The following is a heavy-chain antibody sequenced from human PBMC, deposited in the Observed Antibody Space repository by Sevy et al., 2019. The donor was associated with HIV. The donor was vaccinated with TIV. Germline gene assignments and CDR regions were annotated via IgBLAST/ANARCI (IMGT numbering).Heavy chain of an antibody. D-gene: IGHD2-2*01. CDR3: ASGCRYTNCVNRLHIDS. CDR2: IWYDGSNK. CDR1: GFTFSDSG. J-gene: IGHJ4*02. Sequence: GGSLRLSCAASGFTFSDSGMHWVRQAPGKGLEWVAAIWYDGSNKNYGDSVRGRFTISRDNSQNTLYLQMSSLRTEDTAIYYCASGCRYTNCVNRLHIDSWGQGTLVTVSS. V-gene: IGHV3-33*08.